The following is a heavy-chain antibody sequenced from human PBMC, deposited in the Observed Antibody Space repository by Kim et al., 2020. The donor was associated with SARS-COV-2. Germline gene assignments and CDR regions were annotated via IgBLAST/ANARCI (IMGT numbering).Heavy chain of an antibody. CDR1: GFTFSEYS. CDR2: ISHGVSYA. Sequence: GGSLRLSCTASGFTFSEYSMNWVRQAPGKGLEWVSSISHGVSYAYYADSVKGRFAVSRDNAKNSLYLQMNSLRAEDTAVYYCASLRILLSGVIDHWGQGTLVTVSS. J-gene: IGHJ4*02. CDR3: ASLRILLSGVIDH. V-gene: IGHV3-21*01. D-gene: IGHD3-10*01.